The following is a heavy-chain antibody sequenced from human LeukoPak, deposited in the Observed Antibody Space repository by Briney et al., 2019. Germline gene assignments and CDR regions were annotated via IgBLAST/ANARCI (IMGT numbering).Heavy chain of an antibody. D-gene: IGHD4-17*01. CDR2: IWYDGSNK. V-gene: IGHV3-33*01. CDR1: GFTFSSYG. Sequence: GGSLRLSCAASGFTFSSYGMHWVRQAPGKGLEWVGVIWYDGSNKYYADSVKGRFTISRDNSKNTLYLQMNSLRAEDTAVYYCATFMTTVTPSHRDPTRMDVWGKGTTVTVSS. CDR3: ATFMTTVTPSHRDPTRMDV. J-gene: IGHJ6*03.